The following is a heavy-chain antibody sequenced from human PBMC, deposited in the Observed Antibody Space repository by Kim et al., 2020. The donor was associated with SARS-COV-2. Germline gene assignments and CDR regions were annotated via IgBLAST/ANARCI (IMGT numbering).Heavy chain of an antibody. Sequence: GGSLRLSCSASGFTFSNYAMNWVRQAPGKGLEWICVTTASGTLSYYADSVKGRFTISRDNSKNTLFLQMDSLRGEDTAIYYCAKGDAHSSSWYYLDSWGQGTLVTVSS. CDR2: TTASGTLS. J-gene: IGHJ4*02. D-gene: IGHD6-13*01. V-gene: IGHV3-23*01. CDR1: GFTFSNYA. CDR3: AKGDAHSSSWYYLDS.